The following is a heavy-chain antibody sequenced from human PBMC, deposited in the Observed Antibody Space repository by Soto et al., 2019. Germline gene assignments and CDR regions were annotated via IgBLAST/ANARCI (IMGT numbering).Heavy chain of an antibody. CDR3: ARERATAPEY. V-gene: IGHV1-18*01. J-gene: IGHJ4*02. CDR2: ISAYNGNT. Sequence: QVQLVQSGAEVKKPGASVKVSCKASGYTFTSYGISWVRQAPGQGLEWMGWISAYNGNTNYAQKLQGRGTMSTDTSTTTAYKKLRSLRSDDTDAYYCARERATAPEYWGQGTLVTVAS. CDR1: GYTFTSYG.